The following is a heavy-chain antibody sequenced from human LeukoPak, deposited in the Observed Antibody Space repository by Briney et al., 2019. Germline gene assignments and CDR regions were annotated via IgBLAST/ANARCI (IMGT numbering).Heavy chain of an antibody. J-gene: IGHJ4*02. CDR2: FDPEDGET. Sequence: GGSLRLSCAASGFTFSSYTMNWVRQAPGKGLEWMGGFDPEDGETIYAQKFQGRVTMTEDTSTDTAYMELSSLRSGDTAVYYCATRIGGVIVRVFDYWGRGTLVTVSS. CDR3: ATRIGGVIVRVFDY. D-gene: IGHD3-16*02. CDR1: GFTFSSYT. V-gene: IGHV1-24*01.